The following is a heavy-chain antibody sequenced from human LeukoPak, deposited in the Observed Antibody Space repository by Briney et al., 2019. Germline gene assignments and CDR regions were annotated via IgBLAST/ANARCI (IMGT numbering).Heavy chain of an antibody. J-gene: IGHJ3*02. CDR1: GFIFSSYG. CDR3: SKEEIMITFGGVIVGDAFDI. V-gene: IGHV3-23*01. D-gene: IGHD3-16*02. CDR2: LSASDGRI. Sequence: PGGSLRLSCAASGFIFSSYGMNWVRQAPGKGLEWVSTLSASDGRIYYADSVKGRFTISRDNSKNTLYLQMNSLRAEDTAVYYCSKEEIMITFGGVIVGDAFDIWGQGTMVTVSS.